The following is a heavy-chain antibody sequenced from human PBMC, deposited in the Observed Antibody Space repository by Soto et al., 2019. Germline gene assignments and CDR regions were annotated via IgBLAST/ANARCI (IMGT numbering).Heavy chain of an antibody. Sequence: SETLSLTCTVAGGSISSYYWSWIRQPPGKGLEWIGYIYYSGSTNYNPSLKSRVTISVDTSKNQFSLKLSSVTAADTAVYYCAREEEVAAFDYWGQGTLVTVSS. CDR3: AREEEVAAFDY. D-gene: IGHD6-13*01. J-gene: IGHJ4*02. CDR1: GGSISSYY. V-gene: IGHV4-59*01. CDR2: IYYSGST.